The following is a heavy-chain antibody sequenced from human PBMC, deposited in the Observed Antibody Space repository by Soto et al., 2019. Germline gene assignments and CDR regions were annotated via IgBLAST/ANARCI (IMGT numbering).Heavy chain of an antibody. CDR1: GGSISSYY. CDR3: AGGLPFGRGAFDI. J-gene: IGHJ3*02. CDR2: IYYSGTT. V-gene: IGHV4-59*01. D-gene: IGHD3-10*01. Sequence: SETLSLTCTVSGGSISSYYWSWIRQPPAKALQRIGYIYYSGTTNYNPSLKSRVTISVDTSNTQFPLQLSSLSAADPAVSLCAGGLPFGRGAFDIWGQGTMVAVSS.